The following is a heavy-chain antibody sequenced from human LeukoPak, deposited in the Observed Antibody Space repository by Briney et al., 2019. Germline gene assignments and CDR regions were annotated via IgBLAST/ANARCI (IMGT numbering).Heavy chain of an antibody. Sequence: GGSLRLSCAASGFTFSGSAMHWVRQASGKGLEWVGRIRSKANSYATAYAASVKGRFTISRDDSKNTAYLQMNSLKTEDTAVYYCAKDLHVDTASWFCDYWGQGTLVTVSS. CDR3: AKDLHVDTASWFCDY. D-gene: IGHD5-18*01. CDR1: GFTFSGSA. J-gene: IGHJ4*02. V-gene: IGHV3-73*01. CDR2: IRSKANSYAT.